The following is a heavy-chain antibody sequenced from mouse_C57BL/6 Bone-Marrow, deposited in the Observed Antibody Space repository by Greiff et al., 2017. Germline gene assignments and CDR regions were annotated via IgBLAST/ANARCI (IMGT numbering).Heavy chain of an antibody. V-gene: IGHV5-6*01. CDR3: ARHGLYYAMDY. CDR1: GFTFSSYG. J-gene: IGHJ4*01. Sequence: EVKLVESGGDLVKPGGSLKLSCAASGFTFSSYGMSWVRQTPDKRLEWVATISSGGSYNYYPDSVKGGFTISRDNAKNTLYLQMSSLKSEDTAMYYCARHGLYYAMDYWGQGTSVTVSS. CDR2: ISSGGSYN.